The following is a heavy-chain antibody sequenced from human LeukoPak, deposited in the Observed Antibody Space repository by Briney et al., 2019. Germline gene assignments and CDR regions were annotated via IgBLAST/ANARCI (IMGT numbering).Heavy chain of an antibody. CDR1: GFTFSSYS. CDR3: ARDVYSSGAFDI. D-gene: IGHD6-19*01. V-gene: IGHV3-21*01. CDR2: ISSSSSYI. J-gene: IGHJ3*02. Sequence: GGSLRLSCAASGFTFSSYSMNWVRQAPGKGLEWVSSISSSSSYIYYADSVKGRFTISRDNAKNSLYLQMNSLRAEDTAVYYCARDVYSSGAFDIWGQGTMVTVSS.